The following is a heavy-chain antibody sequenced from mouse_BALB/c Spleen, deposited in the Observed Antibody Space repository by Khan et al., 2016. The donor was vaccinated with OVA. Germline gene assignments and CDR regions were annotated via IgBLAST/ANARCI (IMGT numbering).Heavy chain of an antibody. CDR1: GFSITSNYA. V-gene: IGHV3-2*02. D-gene: IGHD1-1*01. CDR2: ISYSGST. Sequence: EVELMESGPGLVKPSQSLSLTCTVTGFSITSNYAWNWIRQFPGNKLEWMGYISYSGSTSYNTSLKSRISITRDTSKNQFFLQLKSVTTEDTATYYCARKNYYGYAVDYWGQGTSVTVSS. CDR3: ARKNYYGYAVDY. J-gene: IGHJ4*01.